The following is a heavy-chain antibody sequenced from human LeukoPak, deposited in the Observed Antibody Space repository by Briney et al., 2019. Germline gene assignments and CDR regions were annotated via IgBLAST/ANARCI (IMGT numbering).Heavy chain of an antibody. V-gene: IGHV1-2*02. D-gene: IGHD3-10*01. Sequence: ASVKVSCKASGYAFTGYYMHWVRQAPGQGLEWMGWINPNSGGTNYAQKFQGRVTMTRDTSISTAYTELSRLRSDDTAVYYCARENYYGSGSFDHWGQGTLVTVSS. CDR2: INPNSGGT. CDR3: ARENYYGSGSFDH. J-gene: IGHJ4*02. CDR1: GYAFTGYY.